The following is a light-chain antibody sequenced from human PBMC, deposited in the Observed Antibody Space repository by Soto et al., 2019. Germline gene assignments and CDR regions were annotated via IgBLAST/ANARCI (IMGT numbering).Light chain of an antibody. CDR3: SAWDDSLNGPV. Sequence: QAVLTQPPSASGTPGQRVNISCSGRKSNIGSNTVNWYQQLPGTAPKLLISTKSQRPSGVPDRFSASKSGTSASLAISGLQSEDEADYYCSAWDDSLNGPVFGGGTKLTVL. J-gene: IGLJ2*01. CDR1: KSNIGSNT. CDR2: TKS. V-gene: IGLV1-44*01.